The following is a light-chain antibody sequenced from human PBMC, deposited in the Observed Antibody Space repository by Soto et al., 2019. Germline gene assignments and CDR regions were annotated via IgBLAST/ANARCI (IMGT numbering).Light chain of an antibody. V-gene: IGLV6-57*01. CDR1: SGSITTNY. Sequence: NFKLTQPHSVSESPGKTVTISCTRSSGSITTNYVQWYQHRPGRSPTTVIYEDDQRPSGVPDRFSGSIDRSSNSASLTISGLKTEDEADYYCQSYDTVWVLGGGTKLTVL. CDR3: QSYDTVWV. J-gene: IGLJ3*02. CDR2: EDD.